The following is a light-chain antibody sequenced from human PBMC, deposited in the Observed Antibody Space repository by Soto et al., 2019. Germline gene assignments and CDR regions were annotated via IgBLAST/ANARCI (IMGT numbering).Light chain of an antibody. CDR1: SSDVGGYNY. J-gene: IGLJ1*01. CDR3: SSYTSXNSYV. Sequence: QSVLTQPASVSGSPGQWTTISCTGTSSDVGGYNYVSWYQHHPGKAPKLMIYDVTNRPSGVSNRFSGSKSGNTASLTISGLQTEDEXDYYCSSYTSXNSYVFGTGXKVTVL. CDR2: DVT. V-gene: IGLV2-14*03.